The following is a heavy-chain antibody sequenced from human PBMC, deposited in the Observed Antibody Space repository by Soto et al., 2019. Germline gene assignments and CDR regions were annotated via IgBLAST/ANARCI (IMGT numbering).Heavy chain of an antibody. D-gene: IGHD2-8*02. CDR1: GDSISSNTYF. Sequence: PSETLSLTCTVSGDSISSNTYFWGWVRQPPGKGLEWIGSIYYSGSTYDNPSLKSRVTISVDTSKNHFSLKLSSVTAADTAVYYCARLVPMAESNWFDPWGQGTLVTVSS. CDR3: ARLVPMAESNWFDP. CDR2: IYYSGST. J-gene: IGHJ5*02. V-gene: IGHV4-39*02.